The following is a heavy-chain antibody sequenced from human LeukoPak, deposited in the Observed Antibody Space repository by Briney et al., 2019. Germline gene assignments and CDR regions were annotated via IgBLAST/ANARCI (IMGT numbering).Heavy chain of an antibody. CDR2: IFTSGST. Sequence: SETLSLTCTVSRGSITSFYWSWIRQPAGKGLEWIGRIFTSGSTNYNPSLKNRVTMSVDTSKNQFSLKLSSVTAADTAVYYCARASYSYDINGWVPFDYWGQGTLVTVSS. V-gene: IGHV4-4*07. D-gene: IGHD3-22*01. CDR1: RGSITSFY. J-gene: IGHJ4*02. CDR3: ARASYSYDINGWVPFDY.